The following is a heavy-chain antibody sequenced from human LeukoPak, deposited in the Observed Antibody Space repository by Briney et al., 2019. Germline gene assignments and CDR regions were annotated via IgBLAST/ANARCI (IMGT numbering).Heavy chain of an antibody. CDR1: GYTFTGYY. CDR2: INPNSGGT. D-gene: IGHD3-10*01. CDR3: ARGRDYYGSGRFDY. J-gene: IGHJ4*02. V-gene: IGHV1-2*02. Sequence: ASVKVSCKASGYTFTGYYMHWVRQAPGQGLEWMGWINPNSGGTNYAQKFQGRVTMTRDTPISTAYMELSRLRSDDTAVYYCARGRDYYGSGRFDYWGQGTLVTVSS.